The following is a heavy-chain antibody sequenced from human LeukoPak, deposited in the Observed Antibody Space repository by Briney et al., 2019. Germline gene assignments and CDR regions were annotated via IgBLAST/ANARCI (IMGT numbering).Heavy chain of an antibody. J-gene: IGHJ4*02. D-gene: IGHD3-22*01. CDR1: GFTFSSYA. V-gene: IGHV3-23*01. CDR2: ISPSSGT. CDR3: ARPQSSSGYYWPFDD. Sequence: GGSLRLSCAASGFTFSSYAMRWVRQAPGKGLEWVSAISPSSGTFYADSVKGRFTISRDNSKNTLYLQMNSLRAEDTAVYYCARPQSSSGYYWPFDDWGQGTLVTVSS.